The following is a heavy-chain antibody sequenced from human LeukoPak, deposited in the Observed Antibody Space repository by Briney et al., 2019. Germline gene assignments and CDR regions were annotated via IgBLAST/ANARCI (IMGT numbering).Heavy chain of an antibody. D-gene: IGHD3-22*01. CDR2: IYYSGST. J-gene: IGHJ3*02. Sequence: PSETLSLTCTVSGGSISSGDYYWSWIRQPPGKGLEWIGYIYYSGSTYYNPSLKSRVTISVDTSKNQFSLKLSSVTAADTAVYYCARAFSIYYDSSGGDAFDIWGQGTMVTVSS. V-gene: IGHV4-30-4*08. CDR1: GGSISSGDYY. CDR3: ARAFSIYYDSSGGDAFDI.